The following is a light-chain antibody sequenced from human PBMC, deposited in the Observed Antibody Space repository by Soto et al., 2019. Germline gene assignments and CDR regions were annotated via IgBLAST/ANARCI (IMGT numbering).Light chain of an antibody. Sequence: EVVLTQSPGTLSLSPGEKATLSCRASQSVSSNYLVWYQQKPGQAPRLLIYGASSRATGIPDRFSGSGSGTDFILTISRLEPEDFAVYSCQQSGGSPRFGGGTKVEV. J-gene: IGKJ4*01. CDR3: QQSGGSPR. CDR2: GAS. CDR1: QSVSSNY. V-gene: IGKV3-20*01.